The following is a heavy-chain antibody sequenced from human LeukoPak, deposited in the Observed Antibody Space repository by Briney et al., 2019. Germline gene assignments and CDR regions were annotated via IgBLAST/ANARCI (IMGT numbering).Heavy chain of an antibody. J-gene: IGHJ4*02. D-gene: IGHD6-13*01. V-gene: IGHV4-34*01. CDR2: INHSGST. Sequence: SETLSLTCAVYGGSFSGYYWSWIRQPPGKGLEWIGEINHSGSTNYNPSLKSRVTISVDTSKNQFPLKLSSVTAADTAVYYCARTPAWSSSWGNWGQGTLVTVSS. CDR3: ARTPAWSSSWGN. CDR1: GGSFSGYY.